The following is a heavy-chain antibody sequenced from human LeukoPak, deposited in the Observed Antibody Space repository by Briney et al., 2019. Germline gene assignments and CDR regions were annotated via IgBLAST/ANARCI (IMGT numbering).Heavy chain of an antibody. Sequence: GGSLRLSCAASGFTFSSYWMHWVRQAPGKGLLWVSRINNDGSSTSYADSVKGRFIISRDNAKNTLYLQMNSLRAEDTAVYYCARGVTIFDFWGQGTLVTVSS. D-gene: IGHD3-3*01. CDR1: GFTFSSYW. CDR2: INNDGSST. V-gene: IGHV3-74*01. CDR3: ARGVTIFDF. J-gene: IGHJ4*02.